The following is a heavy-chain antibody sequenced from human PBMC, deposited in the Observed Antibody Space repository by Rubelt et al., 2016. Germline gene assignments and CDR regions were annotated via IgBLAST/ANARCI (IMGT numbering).Heavy chain of an antibody. D-gene: IGHD3-22*01. CDR2: IIPIFGTA. Sequence: QVQLVQSGAEVKKPGSSVKVSCKASGGTFSSYAISWVRQAHGQGLEWMGGIIPIFGTANYAQKFQGRVTITADKSTSTAYMELSSLRSEDTAVYYCARDLVGVVITTHDAFDIWGQGTMVTVSS. CDR3: ARDLVGVVITTHDAFDI. J-gene: IGHJ3*02. CDR1: GGTFSSYA. V-gene: IGHV1-69*06.